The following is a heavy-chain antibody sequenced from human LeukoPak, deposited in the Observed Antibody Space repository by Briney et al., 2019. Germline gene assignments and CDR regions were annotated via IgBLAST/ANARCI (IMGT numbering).Heavy chain of an antibody. CDR2: ISDSSNYI. V-gene: IGHV3-21*04. J-gene: IGHJ4*02. CDR1: GFAFSAYN. Sequence: PGGSLRLSCAASGFAFSAYNMNWVRQTPGKGLEWVSSISDSSNYIYYADSVKGRFTISRDNSKNTLYLQMNSLRAEDTAVYYCAKGLLWPPKNFDYWGQGTLVTVSS. D-gene: IGHD3-10*01. CDR3: AKGLLWPPKNFDY.